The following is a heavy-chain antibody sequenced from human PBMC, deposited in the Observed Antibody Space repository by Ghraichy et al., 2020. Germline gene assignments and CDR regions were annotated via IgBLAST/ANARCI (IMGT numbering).Heavy chain of an antibody. D-gene: IGHD6-19*01. CDR1: GFTFSSYW. Sequence: GESLNISCVASGFTFSSYWIHWVRQSPGKGLLWVSRINSDGSSTSYADSVKGRFTISRDNAKNTVYLQTNSLGADDTAVYYCARGDSGWSSFDYWGQGTLVTVSS. J-gene: IGHJ4*02. V-gene: IGHV3-74*01. CDR3: ARGDSGWSSFDY. CDR2: INSDGSST.